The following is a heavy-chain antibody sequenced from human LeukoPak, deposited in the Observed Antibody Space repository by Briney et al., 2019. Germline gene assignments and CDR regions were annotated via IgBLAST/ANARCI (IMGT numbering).Heavy chain of an antibody. D-gene: IGHD6-13*01. J-gene: IGHJ4*02. Sequence: GGSLRLSCAASVFTFSTYTMNWVRQAPGKGLECVFSNTGSSIYTYYADSVKGRFTISRDNAKNSLYLQMNSLRAEDTAVYYCAIDGFSSSWYGRALDYWGQGTLVTVSS. CDR3: AIDGFSSSWYGRALDY. V-gene: IGHV3-21*01. CDR1: VFTFSTYT. CDR2: NTGSSIYT.